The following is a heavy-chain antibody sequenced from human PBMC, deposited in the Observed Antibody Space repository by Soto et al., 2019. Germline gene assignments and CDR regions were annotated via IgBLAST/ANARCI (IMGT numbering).Heavy chain of an antibody. J-gene: IGHJ6*02. Sequence: EVQLVESGGGLVQPGGSLRLSCAASGFTFSPYWMGWVRQAPGTGLQWVATIKTDGSEKYYVASVTGRFTISRDNDKNSLYLQLNTLRAEETGVYYCARPVRGSPEDVWGQGTTVTVSS. D-gene: IGHD3-16*01. CDR1: GFTFSPYW. CDR3: ARPVRGSPEDV. CDR2: IKTDGSEK. V-gene: IGHV3-7*05.